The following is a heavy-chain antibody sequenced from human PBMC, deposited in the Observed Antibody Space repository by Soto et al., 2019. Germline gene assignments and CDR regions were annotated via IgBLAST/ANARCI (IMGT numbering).Heavy chain of an antibody. D-gene: IGHD3-22*01. Sequence: PSETLSLTCTVSGASITSENWWSWVRQPPGKGLEWIGEIYHSGSANYNPSLKSRVTISVDKSKNQFSLKLSSVTAADTAVYYCARSPDSSGYYPRWYYYGMDVWGQGTTVTVSS. J-gene: IGHJ6*02. V-gene: IGHV4-4*02. CDR1: GASITSENW. CDR3: ARSPDSSGYYPRWYYYGMDV. CDR2: IYHSGSA.